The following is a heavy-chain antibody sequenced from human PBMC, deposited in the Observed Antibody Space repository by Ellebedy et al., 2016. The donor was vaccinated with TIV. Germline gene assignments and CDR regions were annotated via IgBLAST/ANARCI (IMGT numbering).Heavy chain of an antibody. CDR3: ARGPKGSYFDS. Sequence: MPSETLSLTCTVSGGSISSYYWSWIRQPPGKGLEWIGYIYNSWSTNYNPSLKSRVTISVDTSKTQFSLKMSSVTAADTAVYFCARGPKGSYFDSWGQGTLVTVSS. J-gene: IGHJ4*02. CDR1: GGSISSYY. V-gene: IGHV4-59*01. CDR2: IYNSWST.